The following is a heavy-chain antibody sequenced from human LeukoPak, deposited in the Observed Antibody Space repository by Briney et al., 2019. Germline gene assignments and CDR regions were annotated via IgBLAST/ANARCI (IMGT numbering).Heavy chain of an antibody. J-gene: IGHJ3*02. CDR2: IYPRGST. D-gene: IGHD3-3*01. CDR3: ARHVRPPGSRFLEWLLPKDAFDI. Sequence: SQTLSLTCAVSGGSISSGSYSWSWIRQPPGKGLEWIGYIYPRGSTYYNPSLKSRVILSLDKSANQLSLKLSSVTAADTAVYYCARHVRPPGSRFLEWLLPKDAFDIWGQGTMVTVSS. V-gene: IGHV4-30-2*01. CDR1: GGSISSGSYS.